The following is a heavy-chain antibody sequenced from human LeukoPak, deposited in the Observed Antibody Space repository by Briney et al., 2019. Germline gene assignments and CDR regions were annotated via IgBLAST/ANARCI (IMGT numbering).Heavy chain of an antibody. CDR3: AKVSAGSTPSDY. V-gene: IGHV3-30*18. J-gene: IGHJ4*02. D-gene: IGHD6-13*01. CDR1: GFTFSSYG. CDR2: ISYDGSNK. Sequence: GGSLRLSCAASGFTFSSYGMHWVRQAPGKGLEWVAVISYDGSNKYYADSVKGRFTISRDNSKNTLYLQMNSLRAEDTAVYYCAKVSAGSTPSDYWGQGTLVTVSS.